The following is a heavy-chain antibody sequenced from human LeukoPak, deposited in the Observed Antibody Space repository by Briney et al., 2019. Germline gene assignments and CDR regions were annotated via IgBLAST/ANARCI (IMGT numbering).Heavy chain of an antibody. CDR1: GFTFSGSA. J-gene: IGHJ6*03. D-gene: IGHD1-26*01. CDR2: IRSKANSYAT. V-gene: IGHV3-73*01. CDR3: VNYRGSPWHYMDV. Sequence: GGSLRLSCAASGFTFSGSAMHWVRQASGKGLEWVGRIRSKANSYATAYAASVKGRFTISRDDSKNTAYLQMNSLRAEDTAMYHCVNYRGSPWHYMDVWGKGTTVTVS.